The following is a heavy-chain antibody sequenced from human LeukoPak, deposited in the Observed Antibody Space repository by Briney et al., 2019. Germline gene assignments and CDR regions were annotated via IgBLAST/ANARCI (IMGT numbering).Heavy chain of an antibody. D-gene: IGHD3-22*01. CDR2: IYYSGST. J-gene: IGHJ5*02. Sequence: PSETLSLTCTVSGGSISSYYWSWIRQPPGKGLEWIGYIYYSGSTNYNPSLKSRVTISVDTSKNQFSLKLSSVTAADTAVYYCARQDHDSSRDPWGQGTLVTVSS. V-gene: IGHV4-59*08. CDR1: GGSISSYY. CDR3: ARQDHDSSRDP.